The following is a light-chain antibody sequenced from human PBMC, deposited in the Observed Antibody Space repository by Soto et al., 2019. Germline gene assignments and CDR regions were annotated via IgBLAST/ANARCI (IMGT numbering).Light chain of an antibody. Sequence: QSALTQPASVSGSPGQSITISCTGTSSDIGHYDYVSWYQQHPGKAPKLMIYHVTYRPSGVSNRYSGSKSGNSASLIISGLQADGEADYYCCSLTTSHTYVFGSGTKLTVL. J-gene: IGLJ1*01. V-gene: IGLV2-14*03. CDR3: CSLTTSHTYV. CDR2: HVT. CDR1: SSDIGHYDY.